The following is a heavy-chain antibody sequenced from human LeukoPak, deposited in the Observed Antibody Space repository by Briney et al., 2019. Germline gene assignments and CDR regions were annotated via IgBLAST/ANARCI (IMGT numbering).Heavy chain of an antibody. J-gene: IGHJ5*02. CDR2: IAPSDSYT. CDR1: GYSFPSYW. Sequence: GESLKISCKVSGYSFPSYWITWVRQVPGKGLEWMGRIAPSDSYTNYNPSFEGHVTMSVEKSITTVYLQRSSLKASDTAMYYCVRQPPGVYDTTQNWFDPWGQGTLVTVSS. CDR3: VRQPPGVYDTTQNWFDP. D-gene: IGHD3-22*01. V-gene: IGHV5-10-1*01.